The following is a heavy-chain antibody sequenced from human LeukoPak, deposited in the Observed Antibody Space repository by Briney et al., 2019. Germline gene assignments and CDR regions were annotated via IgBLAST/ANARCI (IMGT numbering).Heavy chain of an antibody. Sequence: PSETLSLTCTVSGGSISSYYWSWIRQPPGKGLEWIGYIFDTGNTYYNPSLKSRLTISVDTSKNQFSLQLSSVTAADTAVYYCTREYYDSSSYRDTFDIWGQGTTVTVSS. J-gene: IGHJ3*02. V-gene: IGHV4-59*12. CDR1: GGSISSYY. CDR2: IFDTGNT. D-gene: IGHD3-22*01. CDR3: TREYYDSSSYRDTFDI.